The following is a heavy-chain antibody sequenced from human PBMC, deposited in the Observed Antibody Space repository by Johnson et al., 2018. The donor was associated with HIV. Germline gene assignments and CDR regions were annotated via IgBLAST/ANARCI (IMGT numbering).Heavy chain of an antibody. V-gene: IGHV3-66*01. CDR3: TTDGYGGYSYGYGAFDI. Sequence: VQLVESGGGLVQPGGALRLSCAASGFTVSSNYMSWVRQAPGKGLEWVSVIYSGGSTYYADSVKGRFTISRDNSKNTLYLQMNSLKTEDTAVYYCTTDGYGGYSYGYGAFDIWGQGTMVTVSS. J-gene: IGHJ3*02. D-gene: IGHD5-18*01. CDR2: IYSGGST. CDR1: GFTVSSNY.